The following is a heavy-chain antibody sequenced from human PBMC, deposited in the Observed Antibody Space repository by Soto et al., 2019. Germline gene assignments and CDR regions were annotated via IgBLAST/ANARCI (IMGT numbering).Heavy chain of an antibody. CDR3: ARNGCSRISCIIGMDV. CDR1: GFTFSSYE. V-gene: IGHV3-48*03. Sequence: EVQLVESGGGLVQPGGSLRLSCAASGFTFSSYEMNWVRQAPGKGLEWVSYISSSGRTIYYADYVKGRFTISRDNAKNSLYMQMNSLRAEDTAVYYCARNGCSRISCIIGMDVWGQGTTVTVS. CDR2: ISSSGRTI. J-gene: IGHJ6*02. D-gene: IGHD2-2*01.